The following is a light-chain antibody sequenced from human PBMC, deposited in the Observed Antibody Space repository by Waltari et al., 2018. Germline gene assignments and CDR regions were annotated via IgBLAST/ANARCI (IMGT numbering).Light chain of an antibody. CDR2: GAS. CDR3: QQYNNWPPWT. V-gene: IGKV3-15*01. CDR1: HSVRSN. J-gene: IGKJ1*01. Sequence: EVVMTQSPATLSVSPGERATLSCRASHSVRSNLAWYQQKPGQAPRLVIYGASTRATGFPARFSGSGSGTEFTLTISSLQSEDFAVYYCQQYNNWPPWTFGQGTKVEIK.